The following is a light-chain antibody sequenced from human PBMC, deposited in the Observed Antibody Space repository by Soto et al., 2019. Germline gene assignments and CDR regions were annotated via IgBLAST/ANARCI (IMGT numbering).Light chain of an antibody. V-gene: IGKV3D-15*01. CDR2: DAS. CDR1: QTVGSN. J-gene: IGKJ2*01. Sequence: EIVMTQSPATLSVSPGSSATLSCRASQTVGSNLAWYQQKFGQAPRLLIFDASTRATGIAARFSGSGSGTEFTLTITSLQYEDFEIYFCQQYNYWPRTFRQGTKVDIK. CDR3: QQYNYWPRT.